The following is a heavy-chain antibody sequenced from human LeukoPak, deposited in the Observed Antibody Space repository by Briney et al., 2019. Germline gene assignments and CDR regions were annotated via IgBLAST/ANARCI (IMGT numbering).Heavy chain of an antibody. Sequence: GASVKVSCKASGGTFSSYAISWVRQAPGQGLEWMGGIIPIFGTANYAQKFQGRVTITADESTSTAYMELSSLRSEDTAVYYCARGAAVVVTALNYYYYMDVWGKGTTVTISS. V-gene: IGHV1-69*13. CDR3: ARGAAVVVTALNYYYYMDV. CDR1: GGTFSSYA. D-gene: IGHD2-21*02. J-gene: IGHJ6*03. CDR2: IIPIFGTA.